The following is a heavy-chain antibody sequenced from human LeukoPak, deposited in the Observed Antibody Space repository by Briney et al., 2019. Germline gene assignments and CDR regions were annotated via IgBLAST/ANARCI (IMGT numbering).Heavy chain of an antibody. CDR3: AGGVAVSVVPAPDY. Sequence: GGSLRLSCAASGFTFSSYEMNWVRQAPGKGLEWVSYISSSGSTIYYADSVKGRFTISRDNAKKSLYLQMNSLRAEDTAVYYCAGGVAVSVVPAPDYWGQGTLVTVSS. V-gene: IGHV3-48*03. J-gene: IGHJ4*02. CDR1: GFTFSSYE. D-gene: IGHD2-2*01. CDR2: ISSSGSTI.